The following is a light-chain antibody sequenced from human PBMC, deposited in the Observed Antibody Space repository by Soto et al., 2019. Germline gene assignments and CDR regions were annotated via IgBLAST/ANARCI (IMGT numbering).Light chain of an antibody. J-gene: IGLJ2*01. Sequence: QTVVTQEPSLTVSPGATVTLTCASSTGAVTSGHYPNWFQQKPGQAPRALIYSTTKKHSWTPARFSGSLLGGRAALTLSGVQPEDEAEYYFLLYQGSARVVFGGGIKLTVL. CDR3: LLYQGSARVV. V-gene: IGLV7-43*01. CDR1: TGAVTSGHY. CDR2: STT.